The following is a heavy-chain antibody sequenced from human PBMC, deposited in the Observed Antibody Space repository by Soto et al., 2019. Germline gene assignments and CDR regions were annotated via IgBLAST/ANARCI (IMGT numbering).Heavy chain of an antibody. Sequence: EVQLVESGGGLVQPGGSLRLSCAASGFTVSSNYMSWVRQAPGKGLEWVSVIYSGGSTYYADSVKGRFTISRDNSKNTLYLQMNSLRAEDTAVYYCAREPHDYEGFDYWGQGTLVTVSS. J-gene: IGHJ4*02. D-gene: IGHD4-17*01. CDR3: AREPHDYEGFDY. V-gene: IGHV3-66*01. CDR1: GFTVSSNY. CDR2: IYSGGST.